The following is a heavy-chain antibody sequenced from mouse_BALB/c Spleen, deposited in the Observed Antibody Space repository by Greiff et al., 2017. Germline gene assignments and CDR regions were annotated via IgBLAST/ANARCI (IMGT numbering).Heavy chain of an antibody. V-gene: IGHV5-6-2*01. CDR3: ARQYGNGHYFDY. CDR2: INSNGGST. J-gene: IGHJ2*01. Sequence: EVQLVESGGGLVKLGGSLKLSCAASGFTFSSYYMSWVRQTPEKRLELVAAINSNGGSTYYPDTVKGRFTISRDNAKNTLYLQMSSLKSEDTALYYCARQYGNGHYFDYWGQGTTLTVSS. CDR1: GFTFSSYY. D-gene: IGHD2-10*02.